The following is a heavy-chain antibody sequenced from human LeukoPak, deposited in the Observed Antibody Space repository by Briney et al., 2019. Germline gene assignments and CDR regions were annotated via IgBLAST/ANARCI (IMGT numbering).Heavy chain of an antibody. CDR1: GFTFSRYP. J-gene: IGHJ4*02. Sequence: GESLKISCAASGFTFSRYPMSWARQAPGKGLEWVSAISTSGESTYYADSVKGRFTISRDNSKNTQYLQMNRLRAEDTAVYYCAKRYFGNYYFDSWGQGTLVSVSS. D-gene: IGHD3-10*01. V-gene: IGHV3-23*01. CDR2: ISTSGEST. CDR3: AKRYFGNYYFDS.